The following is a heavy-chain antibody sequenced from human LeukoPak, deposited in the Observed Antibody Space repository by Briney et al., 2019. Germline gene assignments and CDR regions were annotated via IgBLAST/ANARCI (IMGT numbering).Heavy chain of an antibody. D-gene: IGHD3-10*01. CDR1: GLTFSSYG. CDR2: ISGSGSTT. J-gene: IGHJ4*02. Sequence: GGSLRLSCEASGLTFSSYGMSWVRQAPGKGLEWVSGISGSGSTTNYADSVKGRFTIYRDQSKNTLYLQMDSLRAEDAAVYFCAKSYGSGSFYNEGLYFDYWGRGILVTVSS. V-gene: IGHV3-23*01. CDR3: AKSYGSGSFYNEGLYFDY.